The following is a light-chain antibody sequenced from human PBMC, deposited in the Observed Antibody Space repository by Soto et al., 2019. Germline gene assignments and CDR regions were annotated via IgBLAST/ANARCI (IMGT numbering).Light chain of an antibody. CDR1: QSITNW. J-gene: IGKJ1*01. CDR3: QQYSTYSPWT. Sequence: DIQMTQSPSTLSASVGDRVTIICRASQSITNWLAWYQQKPGKAPELLIYKASSLQSGVPSRFSGSGSGTEFTLTISSLQPDDFATYYCQQYSTYSPWTFGQGTKVEIK. CDR2: KAS. V-gene: IGKV1-5*03.